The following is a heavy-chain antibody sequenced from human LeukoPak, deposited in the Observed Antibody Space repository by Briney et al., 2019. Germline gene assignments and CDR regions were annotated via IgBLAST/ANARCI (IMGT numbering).Heavy chain of an antibody. CDR1: GGSISSYY. V-gene: IGHV4-59*01. CDR2: IYYSGST. Sequence: PSETLSLTCTVSGGSISSYYWSWIRQPPGKGLEWIGYIYYSGSTNYNPSLKSRVTISVDTSKNQFSLKLSSVTAADTAVYYCARDLYGSGSYFDYYGMDVWGQGTTVTVSS. J-gene: IGHJ6*02. D-gene: IGHD3-10*01. CDR3: ARDLYGSGSYFDYYGMDV.